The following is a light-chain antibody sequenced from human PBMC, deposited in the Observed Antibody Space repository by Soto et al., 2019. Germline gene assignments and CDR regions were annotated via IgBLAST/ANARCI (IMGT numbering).Light chain of an antibody. Sequence: QSALTQPASVSGSPGQSITISCTGTSSDVGGYNYVSWYQQHPGKAPKLMIYEVSNRPSGVSNRFSGSKSGNTASLTISGLQAEDEADYYCRSYTSSSTSFGTGTKLTVL. J-gene: IGLJ1*01. V-gene: IGLV2-14*01. CDR3: RSYTSSSTS. CDR1: SSDVGGYNY. CDR2: EVS.